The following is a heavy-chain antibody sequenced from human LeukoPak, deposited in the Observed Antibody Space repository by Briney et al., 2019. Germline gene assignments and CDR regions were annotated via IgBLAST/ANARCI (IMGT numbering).Heavy chain of an antibody. Sequence: SETLSLTCTVSGGSISSSNYYWGWIRQPPGKGLEWIGSIYYSGSTYYNPSLKSRVTISVDTSKNQFSLKLSSVTAADTAVYYCAREGTGLVIITASFDYWGQGILVTVSS. V-gene: IGHV4-39*07. CDR3: AREGTGLVIITASFDY. CDR1: GGSISSSNYY. J-gene: IGHJ4*02. CDR2: IYYSGST. D-gene: IGHD3-9*01.